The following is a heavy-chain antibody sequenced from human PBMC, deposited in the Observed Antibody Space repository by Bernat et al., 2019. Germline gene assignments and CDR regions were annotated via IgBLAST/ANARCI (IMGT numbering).Heavy chain of an antibody. CDR3: ARDSGVTMVRGAYNWFDP. CDR1: GGSISSYY. J-gene: IGHJ5*02. Sequence: QVQLQESGPGLVKPSETLSLTCTVSGGSISSYYWSWIRQPPGKGLEWIGYIYYSGSTNYNPSLKSRVTISVDTSKNQFSLKLSSVTAADTAVYYCARDSGVTMVRGAYNWFDPWGQGTLVTVSS. V-gene: IGHV4-59*01. D-gene: IGHD3-10*01. CDR2: IYYSGST.